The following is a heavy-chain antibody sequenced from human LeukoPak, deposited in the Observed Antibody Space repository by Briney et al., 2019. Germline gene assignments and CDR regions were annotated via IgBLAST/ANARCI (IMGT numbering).Heavy chain of an antibody. CDR2: IYYSGST. CDR1: GGSISSGDYY. CDR3: VRASTLYGDYPDY. J-gene: IGHJ4*02. V-gene: IGHV4-30-4*08. Sequence: SETLSLTCTVSGGSISSGDYYWSWIRQPPGKGLEWIGYIYYSGSTYYNPSLKSRVTISVDTSRNQFSLKLSSVTAADTAVYYCVRASTLYGDYPDYWGQGTLVTVSS. D-gene: IGHD4-17*01.